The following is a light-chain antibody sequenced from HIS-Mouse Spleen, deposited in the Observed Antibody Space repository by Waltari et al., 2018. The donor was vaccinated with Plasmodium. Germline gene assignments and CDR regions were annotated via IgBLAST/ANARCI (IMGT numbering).Light chain of an antibody. CDR2: QDG. Sequence: SYELTQPPSVSVSPGQTASITCSGDKLGDKYACWYQQKPGQSPVLVIYQDGNRPSGIPGRCSGSNSGNTATLTISGTQAMDEADYYCQAWDSSTAVFGGGTKLTVL. CDR3: QAWDSSTAV. CDR1: KLGDKY. J-gene: IGLJ3*02. V-gene: IGLV3-1*01.